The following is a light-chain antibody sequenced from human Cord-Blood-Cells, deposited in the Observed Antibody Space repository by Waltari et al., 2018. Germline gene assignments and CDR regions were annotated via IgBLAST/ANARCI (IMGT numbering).Light chain of an antibody. V-gene: IGKV1-5*03. Sequence: DIQMTQSLSTLSAPVGDRVTITCRASQSISSWLAWYQQKPGKAPKLLIYKASSLESVVPSRFSGSGSGTEFTLTISSLQPDDFATYYCQQYNSYSITFGQGTRLEIK. J-gene: IGKJ5*01. CDR2: KAS. CDR1: QSISSW. CDR3: QQYNSYSIT.